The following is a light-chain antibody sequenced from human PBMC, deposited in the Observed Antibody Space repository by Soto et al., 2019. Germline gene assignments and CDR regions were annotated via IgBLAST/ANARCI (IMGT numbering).Light chain of an antibody. V-gene: IGLV2-11*01. CDR3: CSYAGMYSVI. CDR2: DVR. Sequence: QSALTRHPSVSGSPGQSVTISCSGTSSDVGGYSFVSWYQQHPGNTPKLIIYDVRNRPSGVPDRFSGSKSGNTASLTISGLQAEDDAHYYCCSYAGMYSVIFGAGTQLTVL. CDR1: SSDVGGYSF. J-gene: IGLJ2*01.